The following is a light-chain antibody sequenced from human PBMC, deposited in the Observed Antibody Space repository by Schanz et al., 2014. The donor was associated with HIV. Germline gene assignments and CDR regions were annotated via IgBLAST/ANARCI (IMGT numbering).Light chain of an antibody. J-gene: IGLJ1*01. CDR1: SSNIGAGYD. Sequence: QSVLTQPPSLSGAPGQRVSLSCNGTSSNIGAGYDVHWYQQFPGTAPKLLIFDDSSRPSGVPDRFSGSKSGTSASLAITGLQAEDEGDYYCCSYSRVGTPHYVFGTGTKLTVL. V-gene: IGLV1-40*01. CDR3: CSYSRVGTPHYV. CDR2: DDS.